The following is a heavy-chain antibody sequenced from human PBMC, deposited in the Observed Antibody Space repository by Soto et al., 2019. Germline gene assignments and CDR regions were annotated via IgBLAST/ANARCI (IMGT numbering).Heavy chain of an antibody. CDR3: ARSDGYNFNWLDS. CDR1: GYTFATYD. CDR2: MNPNSDNT. V-gene: IGHV1-8*01. Sequence: QVQLVQSGAEVKTPGASVKVSCKASGYTFATYDINWVRQAPGQGPEWMGWMNPNSDNTGYAQKFQGRLTMTRDTALSVAHMELSSLRNEDTAVYYCARSDGYNFNWLDSWGQGTLVTVSA. J-gene: IGHJ5*01. D-gene: IGHD2-21*01.